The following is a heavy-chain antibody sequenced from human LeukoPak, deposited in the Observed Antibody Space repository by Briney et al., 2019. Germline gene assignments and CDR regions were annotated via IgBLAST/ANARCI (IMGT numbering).Heavy chain of an antibody. CDR3: ARTYSSSLFDY. Sequence: PSETLSLTCAVSGYSISSGYYWGWIRQPPGKGLEWIGSIYHSGSTYYNPSLKSRVTISVDTSKNQFSLKLSSVTAADTAVYYCARTYSSSLFDYWGQGTLVTVSS. D-gene: IGHD6-6*01. V-gene: IGHV4-38-2*01. CDR1: GYSISSGYY. CDR2: IYHSGST. J-gene: IGHJ4*02.